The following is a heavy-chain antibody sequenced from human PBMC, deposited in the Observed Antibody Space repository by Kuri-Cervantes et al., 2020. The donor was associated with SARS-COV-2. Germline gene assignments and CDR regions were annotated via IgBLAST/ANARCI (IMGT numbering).Heavy chain of an antibody. CDR3: VRDGDHWNFDY. CDR2: INSDGSST. J-gene: IGHJ4*02. Sequence: ETLSLTCAASGFTFSGHWIHWVRQAPGKGLVWVSRINSDGSSTSYADSVKGRFTLSRDNAKNMLFLQMNSLRAEDTAVYYCVRDGDHWNFDYWGQGTLVTVSS. V-gene: IGHV3-74*01. D-gene: IGHD1-1*01. CDR1: GFTFSGHW.